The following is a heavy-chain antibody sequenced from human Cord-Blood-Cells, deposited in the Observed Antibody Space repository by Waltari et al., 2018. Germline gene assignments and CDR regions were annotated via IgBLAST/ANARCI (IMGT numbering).Heavy chain of an antibody. D-gene: IGHD7-27*01. J-gene: IGHJ4*02. CDR2: INHSGST. CDR1: GGCFSGYY. CDR3: ARGPLTGYYFDY. Sequence: QVQLQQWGAGLLKPSETLSLTCAVYGGCFSGYYWSWIRQPPGKGLEWIGEINHSGSTNYNPSLKSRVTISVDTSKNQFSLKLSSVTAADTAVYYCARGPLTGYYFDYWGQGTLVTVSS. V-gene: IGHV4-34*01.